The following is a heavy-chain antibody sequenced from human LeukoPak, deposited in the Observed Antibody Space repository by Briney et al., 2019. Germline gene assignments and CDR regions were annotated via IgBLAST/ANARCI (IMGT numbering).Heavy chain of an antibody. D-gene: IGHD2-2*03. Sequence: GGSLRLSCSASGFTFTTYGMNWVRQAPGKGLEWVSGIGGSGSRTYYADSVKGRFTISRDNSKNTLYLQMNSLRDEDTAVYYCAKDSHWILFDDWGQGTLVTVSS. CDR2: IGGSGSRT. V-gene: IGHV3-23*01. CDR1: GFTFTTYG. CDR3: AKDSHWILFDD. J-gene: IGHJ4*02.